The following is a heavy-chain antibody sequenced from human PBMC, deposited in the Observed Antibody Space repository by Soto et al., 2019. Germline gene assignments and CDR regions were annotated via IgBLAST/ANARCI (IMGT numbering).Heavy chain of an antibody. V-gene: IGHV1-46*01. D-gene: IGHD3-10*01. Sequence: GASVKVSCKASGYTFTSYYMHWVRQAPGQGLEWMGIINPSGGSTSYAQKFQGRVTMTRDTSTSTVYMELSSLRSEDTAVYYCARGPHYYGSGSRPTPLSYYYGMDVWGQGTTVTVSS. CDR3: ARGPHYYGSGSRPTPLSYYYGMDV. CDR2: INPSGGST. CDR1: GYTFTSYY. J-gene: IGHJ6*02.